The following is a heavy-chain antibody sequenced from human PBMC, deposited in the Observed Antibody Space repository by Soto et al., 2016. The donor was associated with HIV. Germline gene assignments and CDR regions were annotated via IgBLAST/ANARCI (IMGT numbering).Heavy chain of an antibody. CDR1: GYTFSDYY. J-gene: IGHJ4*02. V-gene: IGHV1-2*02. D-gene: IGHD3-10*01. CDR3: ARVHITMVEGIDY. CDR2: INPNRGAT. Sequence: QVQLVQSGAEVKKPGASVKVSCKASGYTFSDYYIHWVRLAPGQGLEWMGWINPNRGATSYAQKFQDRVTMTRDTSISTAFMELSRVRSDDTAVYYCARVHITMVEGIDYWGQGTLVTVSS.